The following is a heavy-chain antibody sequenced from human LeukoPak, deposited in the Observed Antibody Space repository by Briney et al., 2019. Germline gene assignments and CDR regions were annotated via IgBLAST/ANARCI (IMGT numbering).Heavy chain of an antibody. Sequence: PGGSLTLSCAASGFTFSAYWTSWVRQAPGKGLEWVANIKQDGSDKYYVDSVKGRFTISRDNANTSLYLQMNSLRAEDTAVYYCARKTVVGSYFDYWGQGTPVTVSS. D-gene: IGHD4-23*01. V-gene: IGHV3-7*03. CDR3: ARKTVVGSYFDY. J-gene: IGHJ4*02. CDR1: GFTFSAYW. CDR2: IKQDGSDK.